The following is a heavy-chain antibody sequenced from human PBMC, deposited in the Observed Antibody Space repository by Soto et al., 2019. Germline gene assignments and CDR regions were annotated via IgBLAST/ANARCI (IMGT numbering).Heavy chain of an antibody. V-gene: IGHV3-74*01. D-gene: IGHD1-26*01. CDR3: ATGLSTRGYYMDA. Sequence: EVQLVESGGGLVQPGGSLILSCAASGFSFSIYWMHLVRQAPGKGLVWVSRIITDGSSTSYADSVKGRFTISRDNAKNTLYLQMNSLRAEDTAVYYCATGLSTRGYYMDAWGKGTTVTVSS. J-gene: IGHJ6*03. CDR2: IITDGSST. CDR1: GFSFSIYW.